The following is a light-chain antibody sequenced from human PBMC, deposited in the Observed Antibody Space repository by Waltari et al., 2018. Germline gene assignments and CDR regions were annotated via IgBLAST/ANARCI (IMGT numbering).Light chain of an antibody. V-gene: IGKV3-15*01. J-gene: IGKJ3*01. Sequence: EVVMTQSPGTLSASPGERVSLSCRASQSVLTNLAWYQQKPGQAPRLLIYAASIRATGIPARFGGSGFGTEFTLTISSLQTEDFAVYYCQQYHNWPPFTFGPGTKVDIK. CDR3: QQYHNWPPFT. CDR2: AAS. CDR1: QSVLTN.